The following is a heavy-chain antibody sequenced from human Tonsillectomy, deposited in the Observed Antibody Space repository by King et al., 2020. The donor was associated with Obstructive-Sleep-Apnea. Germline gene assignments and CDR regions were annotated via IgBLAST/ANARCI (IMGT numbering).Heavy chain of an antibody. J-gene: IGHJ4*02. CDR3: ARGGIEHYDY. D-gene: IGHD6-13*01. CDR2: IYYSGNT. CDR1: GGSLSSHY. Sequence: QLQESGPGLVKPSETLSLTCTVSGGSLSSHYWSWVRQPPGKGLAWMGYIYYSGNTNYNPSLKSVVTISVNTSKNPFSLKLSPVTAADTAVYYCARGGIEHYDYWGQGTLVTVSS. V-gene: IGHV4-59*11.